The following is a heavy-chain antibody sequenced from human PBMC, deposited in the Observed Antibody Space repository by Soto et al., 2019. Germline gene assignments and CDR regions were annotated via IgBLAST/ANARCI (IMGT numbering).Heavy chain of an antibody. CDR2: IYYSGST. CDR1: GGSISSYY. CDR3: ARDSLVTTDFYYFDY. V-gene: IGHV4-59*01. D-gene: IGHD4-17*01. J-gene: IGHJ4*02. Sequence: SETLSLTCTVSGGSISSYYWSWIRQPPGKGLEWIGYIYYSGSTNYNPSLKSRVTISVDTSKNQFSLKLSSVTAADTAVYYCARDSLVTTDFYYFDYWGQGTLVTVSS.